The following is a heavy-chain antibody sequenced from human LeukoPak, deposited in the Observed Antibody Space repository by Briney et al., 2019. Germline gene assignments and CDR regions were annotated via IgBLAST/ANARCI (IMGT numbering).Heavy chain of an antibody. CDR3: VRDDCAADACYPGGY. J-gene: IGHJ4*02. V-gene: IGHV1-3*01. CDR2: INAGNGDT. D-gene: IGHD2-21*02. CDR1: GYTFTNYV. Sequence: GALVKVSCKASGYTFTNYVVHWVRQAPGQRPEWMGYINAGNGDTKYSKNFQDRVTITRDTSASTAYMEVSSLTSEDTALYSCVRDDCAADACYPGGYWGQGTLVTVSS.